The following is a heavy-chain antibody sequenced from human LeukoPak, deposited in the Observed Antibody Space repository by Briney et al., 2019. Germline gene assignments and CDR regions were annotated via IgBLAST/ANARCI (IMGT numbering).Heavy chain of an antibody. CDR2: ISSSSSTI. CDR3: ARDLGDNHDSSGYSGDY. D-gene: IGHD3-22*01. CDR1: GFTFSSYS. Sequence: GGSLRLSCAASGFTFSSYSMNWVRQAPGKGLEWVSYISSSSSTIYYADSVKGRFTISRDNAKNSLYLQMNSLRAEDTAVYYCARDLGDNHDSSGYSGDYWGQGTLVTVSS. J-gene: IGHJ4*02. V-gene: IGHV3-48*04.